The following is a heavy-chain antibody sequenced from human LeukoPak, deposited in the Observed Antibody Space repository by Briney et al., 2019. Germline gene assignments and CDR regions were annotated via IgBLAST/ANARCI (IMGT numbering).Heavy chain of an antibody. J-gene: IGHJ6*04. Sequence: GGSLRLSCAASGFTFDDYTMHWVRQAPGKGLEWVSLISWDGGSTYYADSVKGRFTISRDNSKTSLYLQMNSLRTEDTALYYCAKAEPAAAHMMDVWGKGTTVTVSS. CDR2: ISWDGGST. CDR3: AKAEPAAAHMMDV. D-gene: IGHD1-14*01. CDR1: GFTFDDYT. V-gene: IGHV3-43*01.